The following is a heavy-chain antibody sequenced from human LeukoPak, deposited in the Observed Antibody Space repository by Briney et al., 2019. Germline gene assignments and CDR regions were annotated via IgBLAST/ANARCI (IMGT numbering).Heavy chain of an antibody. J-gene: IGHJ3*02. CDR2: IYTSGST. CDR1: GGSISSYY. CDR3: ARILTYTNYGGYSGYAPVDAFDI. D-gene: IGHD5-12*01. Sequence: SETLSLTCTVSGGSISSYYWSWIRQPLGKGLEWIGYIYTSGSTNYNPSLKSRVTISVDTSKNQFSLKLSSVTAADTAVYYCARILTYTNYGGYSGYAPVDAFDIWGQGTMVTVSS. V-gene: IGHV4-4*09.